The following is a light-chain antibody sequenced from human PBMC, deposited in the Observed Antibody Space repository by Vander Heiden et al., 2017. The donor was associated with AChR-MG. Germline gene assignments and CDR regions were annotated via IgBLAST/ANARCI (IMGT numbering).Light chain of an antibody. CDR1: QGIGNS. Sequence: DIQMTQSPSSLSASVRDRVTITCRASQGIGNSLAWYQQKLGKAPKLLLYASSRLESGVPSRFSGSGSGTDYTLTISSLQPEDFATYYCQQYQSTPSTFGQGTKLEIK. CDR3: QQYQSTPST. V-gene: IGKV1-NL1*01. CDR2: ASS. J-gene: IGKJ2*01.